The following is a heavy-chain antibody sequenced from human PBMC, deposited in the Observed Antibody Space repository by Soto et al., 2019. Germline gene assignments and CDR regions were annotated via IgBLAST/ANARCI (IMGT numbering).Heavy chain of an antibody. J-gene: IGHJ6*02. V-gene: IGHV1-69*12. CDR3: ARHVPAAGYYYGMAV. D-gene: IGHD2-2*01. CDR1: GGTFSSYA. CDR2: IIPIFGTA. Sequence: QVQLVQSGAEVKKPGSSVKVSCKASGGTFSSYAISWVRQAPGQGLEWMGGIIPIFGTANYAQKFQGTVTVTADESTSTVYMELSRLRSEETAGHYCARHVPAAGYYYGMAVWGQGTTVSVS.